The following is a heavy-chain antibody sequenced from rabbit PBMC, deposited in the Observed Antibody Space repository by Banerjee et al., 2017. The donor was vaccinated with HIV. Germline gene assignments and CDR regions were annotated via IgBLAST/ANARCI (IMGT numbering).Heavy chain of an antibody. J-gene: IGHJ4*01. CDR3: AREGVVGYGYAREYYFDL. CDR2: IYAGSSGST. D-gene: IGHD6-1*01. CDR1: GIDFSSSYY. V-gene: IGHV1S45*01. Sequence: QEQLEESGGGLVKPEGSLTLTCKASGIDFSSSYYMCWVRQAPGKGLEWIACIYAGSSGSTYYASWVNGRFTISKTSSTTVTLQMTSLTAADTATYFCAREGVVGYGYAREYYFDLWGQGTLVTVS.